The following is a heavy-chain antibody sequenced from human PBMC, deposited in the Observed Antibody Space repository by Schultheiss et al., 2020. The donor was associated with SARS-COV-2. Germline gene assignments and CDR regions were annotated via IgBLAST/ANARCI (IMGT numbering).Heavy chain of an antibody. CDR1: GFTFDDYA. CDR2: IYNSGST. Sequence: GSLRLSCAASGFTFDDYAMHWVRQPPGRGLEWIGYIYNSGSTKYNPSLKSLVTISVDTSKNQFSLKLSSVTAADTAVYYCARVAAPVYYYYMDVWGKGTTVTVSS. CDR3: ARVAAPVYYYYMDV. V-gene: IGHV4-59*12. D-gene: IGHD6-13*01. J-gene: IGHJ6*03.